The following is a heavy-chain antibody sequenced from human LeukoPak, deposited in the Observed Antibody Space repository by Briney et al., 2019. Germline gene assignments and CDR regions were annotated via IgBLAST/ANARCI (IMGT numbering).Heavy chain of an antibody. J-gene: IGHJ5*02. V-gene: IGHV4-59*08. CDR2: IYFSGST. D-gene: IGHD5-18*01. Sequence: QPSETLSLTCTVSGGSISSYYWSWIRQPPGKGLEWIGYIYFSGSTNYNPSLKSRVTISVDTSKNQFSLKLRSVTAADTAVYYCARHVGYGNNWFDPWGQGTLVTVSS. CDR3: ARHVGYGNNWFDP. CDR1: GGSISSYY.